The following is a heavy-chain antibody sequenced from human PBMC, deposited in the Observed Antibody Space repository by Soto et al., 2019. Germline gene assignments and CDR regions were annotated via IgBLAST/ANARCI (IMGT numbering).Heavy chain of an antibody. Sequence: GKGLEWVSVIYSGGSTYYADSVKGRFTISRDNSKNTLYLQMNSLRAEDTAVYYCERVLRSYASLGAHEYWGQGTLVTVFS. CDR3: ERVLRSYASLGAHEY. D-gene: IGHD1-26*01. CDR2: IYSGGST. J-gene: IGHJ4*02. V-gene: IGHV3-53*01.